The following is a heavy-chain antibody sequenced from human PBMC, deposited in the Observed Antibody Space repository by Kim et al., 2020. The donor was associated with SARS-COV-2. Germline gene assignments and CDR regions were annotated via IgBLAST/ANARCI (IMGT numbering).Heavy chain of an antibody. CDR1: GFTFRSYW. D-gene: IGHD2-8*02. CDR2: IKQDGSEE. CDR3: ATELLAGFSY. V-gene: IGHV3-7*01. Sequence: GGSLRLSCEGSGFTFRSYWMHWVRQAPGKGLEWVANIKQDGSEENYVESVKGRFTISRDNAKSSLFLQMNTLRAEDSAVYYCATELLAGFSYWGQGTLV. J-gene: IGHJ4*02.